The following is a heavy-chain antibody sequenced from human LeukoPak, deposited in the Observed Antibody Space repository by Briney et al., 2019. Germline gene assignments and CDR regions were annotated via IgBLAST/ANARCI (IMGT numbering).Heavy chain of an antibody. CDR2: ISGGGGST. CDR1: GFTFTSYS. Sequence: GGSLRLSCAASGFTFTSYSMNWVRQAPGKGLEWVSTISGGGGSTYYADSVKGRFTISRDNSKNTLYLQVNSLRAEDTAVYYCATLYLLGLVDTAMVRDYWGQGTLVTVSS. V-gene: IGHV3-23*01. CDR3: ATLYLLGLVDTAMVRDY. J-gene: IGHJ4*02. D-gene: IGHD5-18*01.